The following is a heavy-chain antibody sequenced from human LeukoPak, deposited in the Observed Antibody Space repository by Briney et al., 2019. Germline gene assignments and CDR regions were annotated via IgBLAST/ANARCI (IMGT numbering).Heavy chain of an antibody. CDR2: IKQDGSEK. CDR1: GFTFGSYW. J-gene: IGHJ6*02. Sequence: PGGSLRLSCAASGFTFGSYWMSWVRQAPGKGLEWVANIKQDGSEKYYVDSVKGRFTISRDNAKNSLYLQMNSLRAEDTAVYYCATTYSSGWPYYYYGMDVWGQGTTVTVSS. V-gene: IGHV3-7*01. CDR3: ATTYSSGWPYYYYGMDV. D-gene: IGHD6-19*01.